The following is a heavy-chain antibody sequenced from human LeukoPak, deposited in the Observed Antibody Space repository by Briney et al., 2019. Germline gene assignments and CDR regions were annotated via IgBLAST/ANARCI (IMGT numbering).Heavy chain of an antibody. V-gene: IGHV4-38-2*02. J-gene: IGHJ5*02. D-gene: IGHD3-10*01. CDR2: IYYSGSGST. Sequence: SETLSLTCTVSGYSISSGYYWGWIRLPPGKGLEWIGYIYYSGSGSTYYNPSLKSRVTISVDTSKNQFSLKLSSVTAADTAVYYCAREPRWFGEDNRNWFDPWGQGTLVTVSS. CDR3: AREPRWFGEDNRNWFDP. CDR1: GYSISSGYY.